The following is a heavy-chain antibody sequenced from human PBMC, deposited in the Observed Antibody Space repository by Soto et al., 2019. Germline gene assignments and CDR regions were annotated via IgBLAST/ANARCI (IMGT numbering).Heavy chain of an antibody. D-gene: IGHD3-3*01. V-gene: IGHV1-18*01. J-gene: IGHJ4*02. Sequence: ASVKVSCKSSGYTFTSYGISWVRQAPGQGLEGMGWVSDYNGNTNYAQKLQGRVTMTTDTSTSTDYMELRSLRSDDTAVYYCARDSQKYYDFWSGYLDWGQGTLVTVSS. CDR1: GYTFTSYG. CDR3: ARDSQKYYDFWSGYLD. CDR2: VSDYNGNT.